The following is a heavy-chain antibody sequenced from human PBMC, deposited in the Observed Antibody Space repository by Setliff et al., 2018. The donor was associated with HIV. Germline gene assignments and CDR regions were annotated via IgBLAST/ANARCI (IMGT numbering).Heavy chain of an antibody. CDR3: AKDNLYGGNSAVFDY. CDR1: GFTVSGNY. CDR2: IYSGGNR. J-gene: IGHJ4*02. V-gene: IGHV3-66*02. Sequence: GGSLRLSCAASGFTVSGNYLNWVRQAPGKGLEWVSVIYSGGNRNYADSVKGRFTISRDISKNTLYLQMNSLRAEDTAVYYCAKDNLYGGNSAVFDYWGQGTLVTDSS. D-gene: IGHD4-17*01.